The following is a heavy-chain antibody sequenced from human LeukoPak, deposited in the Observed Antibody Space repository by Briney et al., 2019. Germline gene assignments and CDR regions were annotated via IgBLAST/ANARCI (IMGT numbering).Heavy chain of an antibody. CDR2: ISGSGGST. CDR1: GITLSNYG. D-gene: IGHD3-22*01. CDR3: AKRGVVIRVILVGFHKEAYYFDS. J-gene: IGHJ4*02. Sequence: PGGSLRRSCAVSGITLSNYGMSWVRQAPGKGLEWVAGISGSGGSTNYADSVKGRFTISRDNPKNTLYLQMNSLRVEDTAVYFCAKRGVVIRVILVGFHKEAYYFDSWGQGARVTVSS. V-gene: IGHV3-23*01.